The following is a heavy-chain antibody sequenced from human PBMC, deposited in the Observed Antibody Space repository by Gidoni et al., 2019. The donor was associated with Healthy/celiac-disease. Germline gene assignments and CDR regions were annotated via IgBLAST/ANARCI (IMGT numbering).Heavy chain of an antibody. CDR3: ARVEAAARTYYYGMDV. J-gene: IGHJ6*02. CDR1: GFTFSSYS. Sequence: EVQLVESGGGLVQPGGSLRLSCAASGFTFSSYSLNWVRQAPGKGLEWVSYISSSSSTIYYADSGKGRFTISRDNAKNSLYLQMNSLRAEDTAVYYCARVEAAARTYYYGMDVWGQGTTVTVSS. CDR2: ISSSSSTI. D-gene: IGHD6-6*01. V-gene: IGHV3-48*04.